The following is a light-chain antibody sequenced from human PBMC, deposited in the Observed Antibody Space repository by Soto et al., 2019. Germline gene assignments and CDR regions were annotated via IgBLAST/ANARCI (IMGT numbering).Light chain of an antibody. CDR1: QDISYS. V-gene: IGKV1-33*01. Sequence: DIQMTQSPASLSASVGDRVTITCQASQDISYSLNWYQQKPGKAPKLLIHDASSLQTGVPSRFSGSGSGTDFTFTISRLQPEDVATYYCKQYFNVPLSFGPGTKVEI. CDR2: DAS. CDR3: KQYFNVPLS. J-gene: IGKJ3*01.